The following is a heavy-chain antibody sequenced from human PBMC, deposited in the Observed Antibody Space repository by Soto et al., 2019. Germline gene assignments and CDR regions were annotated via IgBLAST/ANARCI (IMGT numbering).Heavy chain of an antibody. CDR2: IYWDDDK. J-gene: IGHJ6*02. CDR3: IQSRCGGDCLQSYASYYYFGMDV. V-gene: IGHV2-5*02. D-gene: IGHD2-21*02. Sequence: QITLKESGPTLVKPTQTLTLTCTFSAFSLSTGGVGVGWIRQPPGKALEWLALIYWDDDKRYSPSLRSRLTITKDTSKNQVVLTMTNVDPVDTATYYCIQSRCGGDCLQSYASYYYFGMDVWGQGTPVTVSS. CDR1: AFSLSTGGVG.